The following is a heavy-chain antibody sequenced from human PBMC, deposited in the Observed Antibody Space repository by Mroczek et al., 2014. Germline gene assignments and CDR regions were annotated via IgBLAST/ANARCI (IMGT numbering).Heavy chain of an antibody. CDR3: ARDGGKSDDFWSGYPTPFDC. Sequence: QVQLVESGGGVVQPGRSLRVSCAASGFSFNNYAMHWVRQAPGQGLEWVAVISYDGSNKYYADSVKGRFTISRDNSKNTLFLQMNSPRPEDTAVYYCARDGGKSDDFWSGYPTPFDCWGQGTLITVSS. J-gene: IGHJ4*02. CDR2: ISYDGSNK. CDR1: GFSFNNYA. V-gene: IGHV3-30-3*01. D-gene: IGHD3-3*01.